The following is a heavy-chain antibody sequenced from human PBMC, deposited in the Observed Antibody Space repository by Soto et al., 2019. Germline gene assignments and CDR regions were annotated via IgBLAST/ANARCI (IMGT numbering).Heavy chain of an antibody. CDR2: IIPPFGTA. CDR3: ARKAAPGSSYFDY. D-gene: IGHD6-13*01. V-gene: IGHV1-69*13. CDR1: GDTFNGYS. J-gene: IGHJ4*02. Sequence: GASVKVSCKASGDTFNGYSLSWVRQAPGQGLEWMGGIIPPFGTAHYAQKFQGRVTITADESSSTVYMQLSSLKSDDTAVYFCARKAAPGSSYFDYWGQGTLVTVSS.